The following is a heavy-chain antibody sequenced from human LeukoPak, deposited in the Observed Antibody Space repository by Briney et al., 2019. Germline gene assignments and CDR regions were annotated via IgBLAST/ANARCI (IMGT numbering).Heavy chain of an antibody. V-gene: IGHV3-30*02. Sequence: GGSLRLSCAASRFTFSSYGMHWGRQPPGKGRVGVGFIRHDRSYQQYVDSVKGRFTVSRDNSKDTVYLQMNSLRTEDTAVYYCAKKRDRSDYPRDFDYWGQGTLVTVSS. CDR3: AKKRDRSDYPRDFDY. D-gene: IGHD3-22*01. CDR2: IRHDRSYQ. CDR1: RFTFSSYG. J-gene: IGHJ4*02.